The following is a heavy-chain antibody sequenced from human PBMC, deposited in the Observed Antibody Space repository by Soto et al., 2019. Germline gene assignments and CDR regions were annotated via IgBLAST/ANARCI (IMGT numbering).Heavy chain of an antibody. CDR3: ARAARWDYYYYYGMDV. V-gene: IGHV4-34*01. J-gene: IGHJ6*02. Sequence: SETLSLTCAVYGGSFSGYYWSWIRQPPGKGLEWIGEINHIGSTNYNPSLKSRVTISVDTSKNQFYLKLSSVTAADTAVYYCARAARWDYYYYYGMDVWGQGTTVTVSS. CDR1: GGSFSGYY. CDR2: INHIGST. D-gene: IGHD6-6*01.